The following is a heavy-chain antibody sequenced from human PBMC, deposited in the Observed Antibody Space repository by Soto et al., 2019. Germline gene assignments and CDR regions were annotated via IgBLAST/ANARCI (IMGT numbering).Heavy chain of an antibody. V-gene: IGHV3-23*01. J-gene: IGHJ6*01. CDR1: GFTFSSFA. CDR3: AEVRQKDMVVVVAACGGMAV. D-gene: IGHD2-15*01. CDR2: ISGSGGNT. Sequence: EVQLLESGGGLVQPGGSLRLSCAASGFTFSSFAMTWVRQAPGKGLQWLSSISGSGGNTYYADSVKGRFTISRDNSKNMLTLQMITLRAEDTAEYYCAEVRQKDMVVVVAACGGMAVWGQGHTVTVS.